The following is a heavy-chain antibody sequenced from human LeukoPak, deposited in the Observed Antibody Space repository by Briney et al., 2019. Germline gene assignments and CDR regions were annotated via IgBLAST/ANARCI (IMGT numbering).Heavy chain of an antibody. V-gene: IGHV3-23*01. D-gene: IGHD3-22*01. CDR1: GFTFSSYS. J-gene: IGHJ4*02. Sequence: GGSLRLSCAASGFTFSSYSMNWVRQAPGKGLEWVSAISGSGGSTYYADSVKGRFTISRDNSKNTLYLQMNSLRAEDTAVYYCAKDLINYDSSGYYEDLFDYWGQGTLVTVSS. CDR3: AKDLINYDSSGYYEDLFDY. CDR2: ISGSGGST.